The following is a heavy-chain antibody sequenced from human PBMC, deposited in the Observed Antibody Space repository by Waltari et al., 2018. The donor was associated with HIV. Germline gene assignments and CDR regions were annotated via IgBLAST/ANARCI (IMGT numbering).Heavy chain of an antibody. CDR1: GFTFSDYL. CDR3: ARGNYNGMDV. J-gene: IGHJ6*02. V-gene: IGHV3-74*01. Sequence: VQLVESGGGLVQPGGSLRLSCSASGFTFSDYLLPWVRQAPGKGLVWVSRINSDGSGTTYGDSVRGRFTFSRDNAKNTLNLQMNSLRAEDTAVYYCARGNYNGMDVWGQGTTVTVSS. CDR2: INSDGSGT.